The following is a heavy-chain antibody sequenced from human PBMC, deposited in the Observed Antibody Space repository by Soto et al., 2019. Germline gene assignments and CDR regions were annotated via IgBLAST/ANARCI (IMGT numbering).Heavy chain of an antibody. D-gene: IGHD5-18*01. CDR3: ARIHGYSYRPTLLDY. CDR1: GFSLSTSGMC. CDR2: IDWDDDK. Sequence: SGPTLVNPTQTLTLTCTFSGFSLSTSGMCVSWIRQPPGKALEWLALIDWDDDKYYSTSLKTRLTISKDTSKNQVVLTMTNMDPVDTATYYCARIHGYSYRPTLLDYWGQGTLVIVSS. V-gene: IGHV2-70*01. J-gene: IGHJ4*02.